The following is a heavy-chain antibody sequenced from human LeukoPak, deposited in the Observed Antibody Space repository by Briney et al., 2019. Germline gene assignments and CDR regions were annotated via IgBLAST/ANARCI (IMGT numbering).Heavy chain of an antibody. CDR3: ARAELRYFDWFPFDY. J-gene: IGHJ4*02. CDR2: ISAYNGNT. CDR1: GYTFTSYG. D-gene: IGHD3-9*01. V-gene: IGHV1-18*01. Sequence: GASVKVSCKASGYTFTSYGISWVRQAPGQGLEWMGWISAYNGNTNYAQKLQGRVTMTTDTSTSTAYMELSSLRSEDTAVYYCARAELRYFDWFPFDYWGQGTLVTVSS.